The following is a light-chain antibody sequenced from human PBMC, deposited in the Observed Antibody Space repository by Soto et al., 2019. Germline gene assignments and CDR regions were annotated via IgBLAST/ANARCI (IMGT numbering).Light chain of an antibody. Sequence: QSVLTQTTSASETPEQRVTISCSGRNSYIASKYVYWYQQLPGKAPKLLMYRNNQRPSGVPVRFSGSKSGSSASMAISGLWSEDEADYYCAAWDAGVRGLAFGGGTKVTAL. CDR1: NSYIASKY. CDR2: RNN. V-gene: IGLV1-47*03. J-gene: IGLJ2*01. CDR3: AAWDAGVRGLA.